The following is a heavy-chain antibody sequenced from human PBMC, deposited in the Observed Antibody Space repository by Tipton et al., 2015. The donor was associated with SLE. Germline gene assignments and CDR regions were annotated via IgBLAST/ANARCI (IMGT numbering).Heavy chain of an antibody. CDR1: GFTFSNFG. V-gene: IGHV3-33*06. CDR2: IWYDGSNQ. CDR3: AKARAAAAQAFDI. Sequence: SLRLSCAASGFTFSNFGFHWVRQAPGKGLEWVALIWYDGSNQNYADSAKGRFTISRDNSKGTLYLQMNSLRVEDTAVYYCAKARAAAAQAFDIWGQGTMVTVSS. J-gene: IGHJ3*02. D-gene: IGHD6-13*01.